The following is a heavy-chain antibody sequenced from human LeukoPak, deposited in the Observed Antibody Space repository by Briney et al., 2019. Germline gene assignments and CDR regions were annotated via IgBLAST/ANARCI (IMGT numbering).Heavy chain of an antibody. CDR2: INTGSGDT. CDR1: GYTFTTYA. D-gene: IGHD1-26*01. Sequence: ASVKASCKASGYTFTTYAIHWVRQAPGQRLEWLGWINTGSGDTRYSQTFQGRVTITRDTSASTAYMELSSLRPEDTAVYYCARDMGSGSLHYWGQGTLVTVSS. V-gene: IGHV1-3*04. J-gene: IGHJ4*02. CDR3: ARDMGSGSLHY.